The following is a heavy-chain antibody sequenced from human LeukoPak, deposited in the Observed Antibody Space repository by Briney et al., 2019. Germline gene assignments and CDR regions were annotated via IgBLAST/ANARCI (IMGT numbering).Heavy chain of an antibody. CDR1: GGTFISYA. V-gene: IGHV1-69*13. J-gene: IGHJ4*02. CDR2: IIPIFGTA. D-gene: IGHD2-21*02. Sequence: ASVKVSCKASGGTFISYAISWVRQAPGQGLEWMGGIIPIFGTANYAQKFQGRVTITADESTSTAYMELSSLRSEDTAVYYCARDPEDCGGDCHSSFFDYWGQGTLVTVSS. CDR3: ARDPEDCGGDCHSSFFDY.